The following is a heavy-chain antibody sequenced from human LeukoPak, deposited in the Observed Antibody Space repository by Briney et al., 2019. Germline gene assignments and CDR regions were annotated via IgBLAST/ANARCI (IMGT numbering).Heavy chain of an antibody. CDR1: GFTFSTYG. CDR2: ISGSGAST. CDR3: ANLHYDILTGYIYYFDY. D-gene: IGHD3-9*01. V-gene: IGHV3-23*01. J-gene: IGHJ4*02. Sequence: GGSLRLSCAASGFTFSTYGMSWVRQAPGKGLEWVSSISGSGASTYYADSVKGRFTISRDNSKNTLYLQMNSLRAEDTAVYYCANLHYDILTGYIYYFDYWGQGTLVTVSS.